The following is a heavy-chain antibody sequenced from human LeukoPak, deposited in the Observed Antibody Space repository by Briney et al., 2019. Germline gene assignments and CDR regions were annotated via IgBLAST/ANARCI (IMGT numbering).Heavy chain of an antibody. CDR2: ISSSRTYI. V-gene: IGHV3-21*06. Sequence: PGGSLRLSCAASDFTFSAYSINWIRLAPGKGLEWVSSISSSRTYIYYADSVKGRFTISRDNAKNSLYLQMNSLRAEDTALYFCVRDSDYGGYFDHWGQGTLVTVSS. CDR3: VRDSDYGGYFDH. CDR1: DFTFSAYS. D-gene: IGHD4-23*01. J-gene: IGHJ4*02.